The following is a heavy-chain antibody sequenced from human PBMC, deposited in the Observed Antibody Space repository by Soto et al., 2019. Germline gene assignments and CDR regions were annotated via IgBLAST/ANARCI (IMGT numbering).Heavy chain of an antibody. CDR3: ARDPYHVLMVNAPNLYGMDV. CDR1: GYTFTTYD. V-gene: IGHV1-18*01. Sequence: ASVKVSCKASGYTFTTYDISWVRQAPGQGLEWMGRISTYNGNTNYPQSLQGRLTMTTDTSTTAAYMELRSLRSDDTAVYYCARDPYHVLMVNAPNLYGMDVWGQGTTVTVSS. D-gene: IGHD2-8*01. J-gene: IGHJ6*02. CDR2: ISTYNGNT.